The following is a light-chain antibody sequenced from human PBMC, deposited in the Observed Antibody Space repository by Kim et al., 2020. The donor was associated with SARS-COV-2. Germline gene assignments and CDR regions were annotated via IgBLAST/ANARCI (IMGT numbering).Light chain of an antibody. V-gene: IGLV3-19*01. CDR1: SLRSYY. J-gene: IGLJ2*01. Sequence: SSELTQDPAVSVALGQTVRITCQGDSLRSYYATRYQQKPGQAPILVIYGKNNRPSGIPDRFSGPSSGNTASLTITGTQAGDEADYYCNSRDSNNNVLFGGGTRLTVL. CDR3: NSRDSNNNVL. CDR2: GKN.